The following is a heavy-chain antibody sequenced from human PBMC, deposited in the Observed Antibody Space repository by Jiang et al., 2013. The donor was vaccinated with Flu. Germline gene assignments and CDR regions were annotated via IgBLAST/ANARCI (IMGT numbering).Heavy chain of an antibody. V-gene: IGHV4-59*08. D-gene: IGHD3-16*02. Sequence: SISSYYWSWIRPAPREGLEWIGYIHYSGSTNYNPSLKSRVTISVDTSKNQFSLKLSSVTAADTAVYYCARNLVGDGVWGSYRILGYWGQGILVTVSS. CDR2: IHYSGST. J-gene: IGHJ4*02. CDR3: ARNLVGDGVWGSYRILGY. CDR1: SISSYY.